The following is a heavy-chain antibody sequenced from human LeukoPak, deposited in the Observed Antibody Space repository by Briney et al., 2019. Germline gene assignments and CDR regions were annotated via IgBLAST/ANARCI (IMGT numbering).Heavy chain of an antibody. V-gene: IGHV1-2*02. J-gene: IGHJ4*02. Sequence: ASVKVSCTASGYTFTRYDMHWVRQAPGQGLEWRGWINPNSGGTNYAQKFQGRVTMTRDTSISTAYMELSRLRSDDTAVYYCARAPGWYEILLDYWVQGTLVTVSS. CDR1: GYTFTRYD. CDR3: ARAPGWYEILLDY. CDR2: INPNSGGT. D-gene: IGHD3-10*01.